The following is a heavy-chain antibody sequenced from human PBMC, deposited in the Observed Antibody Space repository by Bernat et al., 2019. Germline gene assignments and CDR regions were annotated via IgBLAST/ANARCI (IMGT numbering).Heavy chain of an antibody. CDR2: ISSSSSYT. V-gene: IGHV3-11*05. J-gene: IGHJ2*01. CDR3: ARPRGYCSGGSCYSPDWYFDL. CDR1: GFTFSDYY. D-gene: IGHD2-15*01. Sequence: QVQLVESGGGLVKPGGSLRLSCAASGFTFSDYYMSWIRQAPGKGLEWVSYISSSSSYTNYADSVKGRSTISRDNAKNSLYLQMNSLRAEDTAVYYCARPRGYCSGGSCYSPDWYFDLWGRGTLVTVSS.